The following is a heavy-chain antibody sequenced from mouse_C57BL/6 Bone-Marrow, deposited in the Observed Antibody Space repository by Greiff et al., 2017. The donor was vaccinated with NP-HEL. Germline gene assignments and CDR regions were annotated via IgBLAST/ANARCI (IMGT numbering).Heavy chain of an antibody. CDR3: TTWDYLAWFAY. D-gene: IGHD2-4*01. J-gene: IGHJ3*01. Sequence: VQLQQPGAELVKPGASVKLSCKASGYTFTSYWMHWVKQRPEQGLEWIGWIDPENGDTEYASKFQGKATITADTSSNTAYLQLSSLTSEDTAVYYCTTWDYLAWFAYWGQGTLVTVSA. CDR2: IDPENGDT. V-gene: IGHV14-4*01. CDR1: GYTFTSYW.